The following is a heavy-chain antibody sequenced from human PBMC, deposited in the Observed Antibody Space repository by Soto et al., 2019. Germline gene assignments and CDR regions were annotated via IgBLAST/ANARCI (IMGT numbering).Heavy chain of an antibody. V-gene: IGHV4-31*03. Sequence: SETLSLTCTVSGGSIGSGGYYWSWIRQHPGKGLEWIGYIYYSGITYYNPSLKSRVTISVDTSKNQFSLKLSSVTAADTAVYNCARSPGYYFDYWGQGTLVTVSS. CDR3: ARSPGYYFDY. CDR2: IYYSGIT. CDR1: GGSIGSGGYY. J-gene: IGHJ4*02.